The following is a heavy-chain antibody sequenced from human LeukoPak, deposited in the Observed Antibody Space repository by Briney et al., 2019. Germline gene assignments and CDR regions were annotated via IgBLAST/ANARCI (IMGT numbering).Heavy chain of an antibody. CDR1: GGSISSYY. Sequence: SETLSLTCTVSGGSISSYYWSWIRQPPGKGLEWIGYIYYSGSTNYNPSLKSRVTISVGTSKNQFSLKLSSVTAADTAVYYCARDRRGYYFDYWGQGTLATVSS. V-gene: IGHV4-59*12. CDR3: ARDRRGYYFDY. D-gene: IGHD3-10*01. CDR2: IYYSGST. J-gene: IGHJ4*02.